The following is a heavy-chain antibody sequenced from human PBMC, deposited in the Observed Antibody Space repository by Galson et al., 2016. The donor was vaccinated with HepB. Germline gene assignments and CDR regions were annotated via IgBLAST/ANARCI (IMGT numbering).Heavy chain of an antibody. J-gene: IGHJ3*02. D-gene: IGHD5-12*01. Sequence: SLTLSWAASGFTFSNYVMQWIRQAPGKGLEYVATISGDGGEIYYANSVNGRFTISRNNSKNTLYLQMGRLRARDMALYYCAREWQLFCALDIWGQGTMVTVSS. CDR3: AREWQLFCALDI. CDR2: ISGDGGEI. CDR1: GFTFSNYV. V-gene: IGHV3-64*01.